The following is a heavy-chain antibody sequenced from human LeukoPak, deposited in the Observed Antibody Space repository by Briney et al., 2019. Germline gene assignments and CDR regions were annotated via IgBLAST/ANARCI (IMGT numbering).Heavy chain of an antibody. CDR3: ASGSGVGYYYDSSGYYYLPDY. CDR2: IIPIFGAA. Sequence: SVKVSCKASGYTFTSYYMHWVRQAPGQGLEWMGGIIPIFGAANYAQKFQGRVTITADKSTSTAYMELSSLRSEDTAVYYCASGSGVGYYYDSSGYYYLPDYWGQGTLVTVSS. CDR1: GYTFTSYY. V-gene: IGHV1-69*06. D-gene: IGHD3-22*01. J-gene: IGHJ4*02.